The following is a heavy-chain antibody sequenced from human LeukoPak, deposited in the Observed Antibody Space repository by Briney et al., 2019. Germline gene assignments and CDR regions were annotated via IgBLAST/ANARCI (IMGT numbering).Heavy chain of an antibody. CDR3: AKDRTSSGYYNFDY. CDR2: ISYDGSNK. J-gene: IGHJ4*02. Sequence: GGSLRLSCAASGFTFSSYGMHWVRQAPAKGLEWVAVISYDGSNKYYADSVKGRFTISRDNSKNTLYLQMNSLRAEDTAVYYCAKDRTSSGYYNFDYWGQGTLVTVSS. V-gene: IGHV3-30*18. D-gene: IGHD3-22*01. CDR1: GFTFSSYG.